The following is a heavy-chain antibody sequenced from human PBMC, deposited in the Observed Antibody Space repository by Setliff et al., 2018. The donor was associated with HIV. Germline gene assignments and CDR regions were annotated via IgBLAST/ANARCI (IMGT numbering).Heavy chain of an antibody. Sequence: VASVKVSCKASGYTFANYGMHWVRQAPGQRLEWMGWINADSGNTKYSQELQGRVSITRDTSASTAYMELNSLSSEDTAVYYCAITDDYRPIGDYWGQGTLVTVSS. D-gene: IGHD4-17*01. CDR1: GYTFANYG. V-gene: IGHV1-3*01. J-gene: IGHJ4*02. CDR3: AITDDYRPIGDY. CDR2: INADSGNT.